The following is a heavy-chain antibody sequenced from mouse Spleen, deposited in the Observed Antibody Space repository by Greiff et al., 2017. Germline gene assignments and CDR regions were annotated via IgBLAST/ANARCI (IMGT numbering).Heavy chain of an antibody. J-gene: IGHJ1*03. V-gene: IGHV1-59*01. CDR3: ARSYGSSWYFDV. CDR2: IDPSDSYT. CDR1: GYTFTSYW. Sequence: QVQLQQPGAELVRPGTSVKLSCKASGYTFTSYWMHWVKQRPGQGLEWIGVIDPSDSYTNYNQKFKGKATLTVDTSSSTAYMQLSSLTSEDSAVYYCARSYGSSWYFDVWGTGTTVTVSS. D-gene: IGHD1-1*01.